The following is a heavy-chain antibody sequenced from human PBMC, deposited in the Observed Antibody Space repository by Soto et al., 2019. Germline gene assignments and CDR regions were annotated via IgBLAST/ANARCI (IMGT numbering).Heavy chain of an antibody. V-gene: IGHV5-51*01. CDR1: GYDFSGFW. D-gene: IGHD2-2*01. CDR2: IYPDNSRT. J-gene: IGHJ6*02. Sequence: GESLKISCRGSGYDFSGFWIGWVRQMPGKGLEWLGIIYPDNSRTIYSPPFEGQVTMSVDKSITTAHLQWSSLKASDTAMYYCARIVVVPAAENYYYYGMDVWGQGTTVTVSS. CDR3: ARIVVVPAAENYYYYGMDV.